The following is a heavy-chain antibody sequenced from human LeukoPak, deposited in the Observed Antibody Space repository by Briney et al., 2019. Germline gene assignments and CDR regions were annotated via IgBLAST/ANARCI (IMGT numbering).Heavy chain of an antibody. Sequence: ASAKVSCKASGYTFTSYDINWVRQATGQGLEWMGWMNPNSGNTGYAQKFQGRVTMTRNTSISTAYMELSSLRSEDTAVYYCAGGRNGEYHYYGMDVWGQGTTVTVSS. CDR1: GYTFTSYD. CDR3: AGGRNGEYHYYGMDV. V-gene: IGHV1-8*01. CDR2: MNPNSGNT. J-gene: IGHJ6*02. D-gene: IGHD1-14*01.